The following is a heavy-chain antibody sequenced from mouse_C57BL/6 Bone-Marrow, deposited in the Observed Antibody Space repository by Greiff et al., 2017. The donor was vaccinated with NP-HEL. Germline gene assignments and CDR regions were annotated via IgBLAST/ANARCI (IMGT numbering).Heavy chain of an antibody. CDR2: IHPNSGST. CDR1: GYTFTSYW. V-gene: IGHV1-64*01. J-gene: IGHJ1*03. D-gene: IGHD1-1*01. CDR3: ANLLSFWYFDV. Sequence: QVQLQQSGAELVKPGASVKLSCKASGYTFTSYWMHWVKQRPGQGLEWIGMIHPNSGSTNYNEKFKSKATLTVDKSSSTAYMQLSSLTSEDSAVYYCANLLSFWYFDVWGTGTTVTVSS.